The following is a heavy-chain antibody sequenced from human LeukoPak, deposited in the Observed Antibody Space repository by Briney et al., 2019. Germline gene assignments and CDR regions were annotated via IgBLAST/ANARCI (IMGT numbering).Heavy chain of an antibody. CDR3: ARSPKAVAGKPSDY. CDR1: GFTFSSYA. Sequence: GGSLRLSCAASGFTFSSYAMHWVRQAPGKGLEWVAVISYDGSNKYYADSVKGRFTISRDNYKNTLYLQMNSLRAEDTAVYYCARSPKAVAGKPSDYWGQGTLVTVSS. V-gene: IGHV3-30*04. J-gene: IGHJ4*02. CDR2: ISYDGSNK. D-gene: IGHD6-19*01.